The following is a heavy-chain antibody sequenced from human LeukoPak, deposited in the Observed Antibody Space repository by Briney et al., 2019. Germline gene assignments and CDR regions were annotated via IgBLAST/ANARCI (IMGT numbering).Heavy chain of an antibody. Sequence: SETLSLTCTVSGDSISSYYWSWIRQPAGKGLEWLGYIYYTGSTTYNPSVKSRITISLDTSKKQISLKLRSVTAADTAVYYCARRHSSGWYFDYWGQGTLVTVSS. CDR3: ARRHSSGWYFDY. CDR2: IYYTGST. V-gene: IGHV4-59*12. J-gene: IGHJ4*02. CDR1: GDSISSYY. D-gene: IGHD6-19*01.